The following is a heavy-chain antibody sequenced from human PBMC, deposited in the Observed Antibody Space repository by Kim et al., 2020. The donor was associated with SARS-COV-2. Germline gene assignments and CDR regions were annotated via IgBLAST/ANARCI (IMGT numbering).Heavy chain of an antibody. CDR2: INHSGST. V-gene: IGHV4-34*01. Sequence: SETLSLTCAVYGGSFSGYYWSWIRQPPGKGLEWIGEINHSGSTNYNPSLKSRVTISVDTSKNQFSLKLSSVTAADTAVYYCARFPVVRGRFDYYYGMDVWGQGTTVTVSS. CDR3: ARFPVVRGRFDYYYGMDV. CDR1: GGSFSGYY. D-gene: IGHD3-10*01. J-gene: IGHJ6*02.